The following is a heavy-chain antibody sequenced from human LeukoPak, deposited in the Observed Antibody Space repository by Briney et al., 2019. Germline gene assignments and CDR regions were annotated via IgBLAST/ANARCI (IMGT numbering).Heavy chain of an antibody. Sequence: GGYLRLSCAASGFTFSSYAMSWVRQAPGKGLEWVSAISGSGGSTYYADSVKGRFTISRDNSKNTLYLQMNSLRAEDTAVYYCAKDQRITMVRGGPFDYWGQGTLVTVSS. J-gene: IGHJ4*02. CDR3: AKDQRITMVRGGPFDY. CDR2: ISGSGGST. V-gene: IGHV3-23*01. CDR1: GFTFSSYA. D-gene: IGHD3-10*01.